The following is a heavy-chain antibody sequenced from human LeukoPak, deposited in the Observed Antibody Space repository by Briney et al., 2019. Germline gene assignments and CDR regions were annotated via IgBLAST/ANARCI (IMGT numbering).Heavy chain of an antibody. CDR2: IYPGDSDT. Sequence: GESLKISCEASGYSFTAYWIGWVRQMPGKGLEWMGIIYPGDSDTIYSPSFEGQVFISADNSTSTAYLQWGSLKASDTAMYYCARQSRQLSDAFDIWGQGTMVTVSS. CDR3: ARQSRQLSDAFDI. V-gene: IGHV5-51*01. CDR1: GYSFTAYW. D-gene: IGHD1-1*01. J-gene: IGHJ3*02.